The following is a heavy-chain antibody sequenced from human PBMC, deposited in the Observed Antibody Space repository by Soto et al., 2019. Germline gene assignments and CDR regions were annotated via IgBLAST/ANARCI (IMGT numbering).Heavy chain of an antibody. D-gene: IGHD3-16*01. CDR1: GFTFSDHY. V-gene: IGHV3-72*01. Sequence: WGSLRLSCAASGFTFSDHYMDWVRQAPGKGLEWVGRTRDKTNSYTTEYAASVKGRFTISRDDSKSSLYLQMNSLKTEDTAVYYCARATVGTYYFDYWGQGTLVTVSS. J-gene: IGHJ4*02. CDR3: ARATVGTYYFDY. CDR2: TRDKTNSYTT.